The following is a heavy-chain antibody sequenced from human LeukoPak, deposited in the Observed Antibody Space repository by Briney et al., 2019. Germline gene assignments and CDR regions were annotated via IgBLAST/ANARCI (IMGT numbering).Heavy chain of an antibody. J-gene: IGHJ4*02. D-gene: IGHD6-13*01. CDR1: GFTFSSSA. CDR2: ISASGGST. CDR3: AKTRPLDSSSWSHGDY. Sequence: GGSLRLSCAASGFTFSSSAMSWVRQVPGKGLEWVSGISASGGSTYYADSVRGRFTISRDNSKNMLYVQMNSLRAEDTAVYYCAKTRPLDSSSWSHGDYWGQGTLVTVSS. V-gene: IGHV3-23*01.